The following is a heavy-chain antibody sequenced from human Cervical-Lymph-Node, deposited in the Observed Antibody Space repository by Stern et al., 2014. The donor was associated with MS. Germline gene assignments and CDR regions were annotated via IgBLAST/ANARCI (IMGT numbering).Heavy chain of an antibody. V-gene: IGHV1-69*06. Sequence: QMQLVQSGAEVKKPGSSVKVSCKASGDTFSSYAINWVRQVPGQGLEWMGGITPVFGTTNYAQKFQGRVTITADKSTNTAYMELMTLRSEDTAVYYCARGGGLVGYFDYWGQETLVSVSS. CDR1: GDTFSSYA. J-gene: IGHJ4*02. D-gene: IGHD1-26*01. CDR3: ARGGGLVGYFDY. CDR2: ITPVFGTT.